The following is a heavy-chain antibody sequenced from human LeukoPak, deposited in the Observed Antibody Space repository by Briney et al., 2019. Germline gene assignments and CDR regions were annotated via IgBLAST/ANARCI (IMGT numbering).Heavy chain of an antibody. CDR3: ARAPRDSSSSNYMRRFDY. D-gene: IGHD3-22*01. CDR1: GYSISSDNY. Sequence: SEALSLTCAVSGYSISSDNYWVWIRQPPGQGLEWTGGIYHSGSTYYNPSLKSRVTMSVDTSKNQFSLKVSSVTAADTAVYYCARAPRDSSSSNYMRRFDYWGQGTLVTVSS. J-gene: IGHJ4*02. V-gene: IGHV4-38-2*01. CDR2: IYHSGST.